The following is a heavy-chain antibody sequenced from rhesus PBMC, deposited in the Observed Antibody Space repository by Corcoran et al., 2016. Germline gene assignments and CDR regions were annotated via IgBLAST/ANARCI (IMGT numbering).Heavy chain of an antibody. V-gene: IGHV4-57*02. D-gene: IGHD3-9*01. CDR2: NYGSSGNT. CDR1: GGSVSSGNW. J-gene: IGHJ4*01. CDR3: ARGSTSSDFDD. Sequence: QLQLQESGPGLVKPSETLSLTCAVSGGSVSSGNWWSWIRQTPGKGLEWIGRNYGSSGNTHHKPSLTSRVTISTVTSKNHLSLKVTPVIAADTAVYYCARGSTSSDFDDWGQGVLVTVSS.